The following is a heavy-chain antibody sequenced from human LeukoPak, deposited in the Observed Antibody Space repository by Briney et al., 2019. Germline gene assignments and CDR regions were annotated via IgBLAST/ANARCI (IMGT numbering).Heavy chain of an antibody. V-gene: IGHV4-31*03. Sequence: SETLSLTCTVSGGSISSGGYSWSWIRQHPGKGLEWIGYIYYSGSTYYNPSLKSRVTISVDTSKNQFSLKLSSVTAADTAVYYCATQEFGETSNWGQGTLVTVSS. D-gene: IGHD3-16*01. CDR3: ATQEFGETSN. CDR1: GGSISSGGYS. CDR2: IYYSGST. J-gene: IGHJ4*02.